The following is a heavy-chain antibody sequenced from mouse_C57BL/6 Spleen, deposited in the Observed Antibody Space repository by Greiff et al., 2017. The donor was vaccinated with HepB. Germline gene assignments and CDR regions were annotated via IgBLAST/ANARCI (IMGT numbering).Heavy chain of an antibody. CDR2: INPNYGTT. CDR1: GYSFTDYN. CDR3: ARAVDSSGYGFAY. Sequence: VHVKQSGPELVKPGASVKISCKASGYSFTDYNMNWVKQSNGKSLEWIGVINPNYGTTSYNQKFKGKATLTVDQSSSTAYMQLNSLTSEDSAVYYCARAVDSSGYGFAYWGQGTLVTVSA. D-gene: IGHD3-2*02. J-gene: IGHJ3*01. V-gene: IGHV1-39*01.